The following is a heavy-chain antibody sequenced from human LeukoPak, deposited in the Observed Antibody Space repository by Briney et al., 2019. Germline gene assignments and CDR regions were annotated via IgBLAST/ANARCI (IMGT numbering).Heavy chain of an antibody. J-gene: IGHJ4*02. CDR1: GFTFSDYY. V-gene: IGHV3-11*04. Sequence: GGSLRLSCAASGFTFSDYYMSWIRQAPGKGLEWVSYISSSGSTIYYADSVKGRFTISRDNAKNSLYLQMNSLRAEDTAVYYCAKPPTIPAAIYYFDYWGQRTLVTVSS. CDR2: ISSSGSTI. D-gene: IGHD2-2*01. CDR3: AKPPTIPAAIYYFDY.